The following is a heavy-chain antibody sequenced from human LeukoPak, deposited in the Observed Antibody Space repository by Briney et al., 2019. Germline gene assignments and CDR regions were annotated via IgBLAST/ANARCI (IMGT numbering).Heavy chain of an antibody. CDR1: GGSISSGSYY. D-gene: IGHD2-8*02. V-gene: IGHV4-61*02. J-gene: IGHJ4*02. Sequence: SQTLSLTCTVSGGSISSGSYYWSWIRQPAGKGLEWIGRIYTSGSTNYNPSLKSRVTISVDTSKNQFSLKLSSVTAADTAVYYCASLRMGYWGSLWGQGTLVTVSS. CDR2: IYTSGST. CDR3: ASLRMGYWGSL.